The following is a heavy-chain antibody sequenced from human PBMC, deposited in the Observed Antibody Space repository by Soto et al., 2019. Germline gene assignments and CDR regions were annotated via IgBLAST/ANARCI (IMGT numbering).Heavy chain of an antibody. D-gene: IGHD3-22*01. CDR3: ARDLLDSSAYAL. CDR2: IYYRGGT. Sequence: QVQLQESGPGLVKPSETLSLTCSVSGDSISSGTYYWSWIRQSPGKELEWIGYIYYRGGTNYNPYLNGRVTISLETSKNQFSLNLSSVTAADTAVYYCARDLLDSSAYALWGQGILVTVSS. J-gene: IGHJ4*02. CDR1: GDSISSGTYY. V-gene: IGHV4-61*01.